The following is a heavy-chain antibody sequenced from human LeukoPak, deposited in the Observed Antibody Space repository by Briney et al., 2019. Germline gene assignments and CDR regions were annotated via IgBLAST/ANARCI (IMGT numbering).Heavy chain of an antibody. Sequence: GGSLRLSCAASGFTFSSYSMNWVRQAPGKGLEWVSSISSSSSYIYYADSVKRRFTISRDNAKNSLYLQMNSLRAEDTAVYYCARRGYDYGGWFDPWGQGTLVTVSS. CDR2: ISSSSSYI. J-gene: IGHJ5*02. CDR1: GFTFSSYS. V-gene: IGHV3-21*01. D-gene: IGHD5-12*01. CDR3: ARRGYDYGGWFDP.